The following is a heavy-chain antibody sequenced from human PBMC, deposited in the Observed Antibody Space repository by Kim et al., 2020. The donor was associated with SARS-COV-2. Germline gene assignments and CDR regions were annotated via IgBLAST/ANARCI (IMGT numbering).Heavy chain of an antibody. CDR1: GGSFSGYY. Sequence: SETLSLTCAVYGGSFSGYYWSWIRQPPGKGLEWIGEINHSGSTNYNPSPKSRVTISVETTKNKFSLKLSSVTAADTAVYYCARGHCGSGSYGVFDYWGQGTLVTVSS. CDR3: ARGHCGSGSYGVFDY. J-gene: IGHJ4*02. D-gene: IGHD3-10*01. V-gene: IGHV4-34*01. CDR2: INHSGST.